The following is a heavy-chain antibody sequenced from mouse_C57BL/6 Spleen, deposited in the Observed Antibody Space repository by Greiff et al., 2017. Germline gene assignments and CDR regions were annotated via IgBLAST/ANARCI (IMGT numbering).Heavy chain of an antibody. D-gene: IGHD2-5*01. J-gene: IGHJ2*01. CDR2: IYPRDGST. CDR1: GYTFTDHT. CDR3: ARSLYSNYGFDY. V-gene: IGHV1-78*01. Sequence: VQLQESDAELVKPGASVKISCKVSGYTFTDHTIHWMKQRPEQGLEWIGYIYPRDGSTKYNEKFKGKATLTADKSSSTAYMQLNSLTSEDAAVYCCARSLYSNYGFDYWGQGTTLTVSS.